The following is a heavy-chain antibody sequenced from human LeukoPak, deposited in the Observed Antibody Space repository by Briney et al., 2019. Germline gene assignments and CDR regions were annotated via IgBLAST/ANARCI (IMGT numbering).Heavy chain of an antibody. D-gene: IGHD2-8*02. CDR2: ISSDGATT. CDR3: ARGSGFGA. Sequence: GGSLRLSCAASGFTTSTYWMHWVSQVPGKGLVRVSGISSDGATTHYADSVKGRFTISRDNAKNTLYLQMNSLRVEDTAVYYCARGSGFGAWGQGTLVTVSS. J-gene: IGHJ5*02. V-gene: IGHV3-74*01. CDR1: GFTTSTYW.